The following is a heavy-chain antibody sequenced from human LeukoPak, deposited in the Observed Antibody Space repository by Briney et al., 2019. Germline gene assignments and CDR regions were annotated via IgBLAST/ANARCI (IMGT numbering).Heavy chain of an antibody. D-gene: IGHD3-3*01. CDR1: GGSLSSYY. CDR2: IYTSGST. Sequence: SETLSLTCTVSGGSLSSYYWSWIRQPAGKGLEWIGRIYTSGSTNYNPSLKSRVTMSVDTSKNQLSLKLSSVTAADTAVYYCARSTIFGVVIGPLDYWGQGTLVTVSS. CDR3: ARSTIFGVVIGPLDY. J-gene: IGHJ4*02. V-gene: IGHV4-4*07.